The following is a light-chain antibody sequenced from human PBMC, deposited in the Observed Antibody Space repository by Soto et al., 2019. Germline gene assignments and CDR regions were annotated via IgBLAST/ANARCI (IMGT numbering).Light chain of an antibody. J-gene: IGLJ2*01. CDR2: GNS. CDR1: SSNIGAGYD. V-gene: IGLV1-40*01. CDR3: QSYDSSLSGYVV. Sequence: QAVVTQPPSVSGAPGQRVTISCTGSSSNIGAGYDVHWYHQLPGTAPKLLIYGNSNRPSGVTDRFSGSKSGTSASLAITGLQAEDEADYCCQSYDSSLSGYVVVGGGTKLTVL.